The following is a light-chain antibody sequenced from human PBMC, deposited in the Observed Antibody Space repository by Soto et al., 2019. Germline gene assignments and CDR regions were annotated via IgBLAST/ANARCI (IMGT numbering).Light chain of an antibody. CDR2: LNSDGSH. J-gene: IGLJ2*01. CDR3: QTWGTGIVV. V-gene: IGLV4-69*01. Sequence: QLVLTQSPSASASPGASVKLTCTLSSGHSSYSIAWHQQQPEKGPRYLMKLNSDGSHSKGDGIPDRFSGSSSGAERYLTIPSLQSEDEADYYCQTWGTGIVVFGGGTKLTVL. CDR1: SGHSSYS.